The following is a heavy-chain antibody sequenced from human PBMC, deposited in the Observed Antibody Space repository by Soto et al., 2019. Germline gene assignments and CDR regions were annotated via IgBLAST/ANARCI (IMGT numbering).Heavy chain of an antibody. J-gene: IGHJ6*03. V-gene: IGHV1-24*01. CDR1: GYTLTELS. D-gene: IGHD3-3*01. CDR3: ARERQDYDFWSGYLKNYYYMDV. Sequence: ASVKVSCKVSGYTLTELSMHWVRQAPGKGLEWMGGFDPEDGETIYAQKFQGRVTMTRNTSTNTAYMELSSLRSEDTAVYYCARERQDYDFWSGYLKNYYYMDVWGKGTTVTVSS. CDR2: FDPEDGET.